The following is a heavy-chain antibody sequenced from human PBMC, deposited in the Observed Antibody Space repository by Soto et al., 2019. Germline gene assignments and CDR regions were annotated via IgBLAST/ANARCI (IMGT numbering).Heavy chain of an antibody. V-gene: IGHV3-23*01. D-gene: IGHD1-26*01. CDR1: GFTFSSYA. J-gene: IGHJ6*02. Sequence: PGGSLRLSCAASGFTFSSYAMSWVRQAPGKGLEWVSAISGSGGSTYYADSVKGRFTISRDNSKNTLYLQMNSLRAEDTAVYYCANPPLGEVGANTYYYYYGMDVWGQGTTVTVSS. CDR2: ISGSGGST. CDR3: ANPPLGEVGANTYYYYYGMDV.